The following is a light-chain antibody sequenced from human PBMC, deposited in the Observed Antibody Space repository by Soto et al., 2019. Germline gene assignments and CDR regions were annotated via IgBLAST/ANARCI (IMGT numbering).Light chain of an antibody. J-gene: IGKJ5*01. CDR1: QDLTYW. V-gene: IGKV1-12*01. Sequence: DIQMPQSPSSGPAPLGARGTITGRASQDLTYWLAWYQQRPGKAPKCLIYAASILQSGVPSRFSGSGFGTNFTLTIPSLQPEDSATYFCQQAKSFPRTFGRGTRLEIK. CDR3: QQAKSFPRT. CDR2: AAS.